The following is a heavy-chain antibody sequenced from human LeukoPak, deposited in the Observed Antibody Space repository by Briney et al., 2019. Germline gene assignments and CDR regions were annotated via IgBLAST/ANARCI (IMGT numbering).Heavy chain of an antibody. Sequence: ASVKVSCKASGYTFTGYYMHWVRQATGQGLEWMGRINPNSGGTNYAQKFQGRVTMTRDTSISTAYMELSRLRSDDTAVYYCARVSSVSGDYSRGNDYWGQGTLVTVSS. J-gene: IGHJ4*02. D-gene: IGHD4-17*01. V-gene: IGHV1-2*06. CDR2: INPNSGGT. CDR1: GYTFTGYY. CDR3: ARVSSVSGDYSRGNDY.